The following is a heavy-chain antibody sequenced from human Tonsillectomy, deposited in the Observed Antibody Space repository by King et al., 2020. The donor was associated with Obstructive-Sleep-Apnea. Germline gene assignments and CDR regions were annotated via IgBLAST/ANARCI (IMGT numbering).Heavy chain of an antibody. CDR3: AKDRYGSGTNYFDS. V-gene: IGHV3-30*18. CDR2: MSYDGSKI. D-gene: IGHD3-10*01. J-gene: IGHJ4*02. Sequence: VQLVESGGAVVQPGRSLRLSCAASGFTFKNYGMHWVRQAPGKGLEWLSYMSYDGSKIYYVDSVEGRFTISRDNSKNTVYLQMNSLRTEDTALYFCAKDRYGSGTNYFDSWGQGTPVTVYS. CDR1: GFTFKNYG.